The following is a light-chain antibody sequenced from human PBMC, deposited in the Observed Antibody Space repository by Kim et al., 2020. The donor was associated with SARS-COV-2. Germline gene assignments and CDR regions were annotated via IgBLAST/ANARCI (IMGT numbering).Light chain of an antibody. CDR2: GAS. CDR1: QSVSSN. Sequence: VSQGERVTLSCRASQSVSSNLAWYQQKPGQAPRLLIFGASTRATGIPARFSGSGSGTEFTLTVSSLQSEDFAVYSCQQYNNWPLTFGGGTKVDIK. J-gene: IGKJ4*01. V-gene: IGKV3-15*01. CDR3: QQYNNWPLT.